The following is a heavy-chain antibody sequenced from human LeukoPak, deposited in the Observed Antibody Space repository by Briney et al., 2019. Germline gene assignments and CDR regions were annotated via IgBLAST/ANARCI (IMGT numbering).Heavy chain of an antibody. D-gene: IGHD2-2*01. J-gene: IGHJ4*02. CDR2: IKQDGSDK. Sequence: GGSLRLSCSASGFTFSRYWMSWVREAPGKGLEWVANIKQDGSDKGYVDSVKGRFTISRDNAKNSLYLQMYSLRAEDTAVYYCARDSGYCSSTSCSFGNWGQGTLVTVSS. V-gene: IGHV3-7*01. CDR3: ARDSGYCSSTSCSFGN. CDR1: GFTFSRYW.